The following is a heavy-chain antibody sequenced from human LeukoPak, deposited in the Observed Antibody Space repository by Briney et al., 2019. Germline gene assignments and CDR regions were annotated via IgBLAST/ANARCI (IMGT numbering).Heavy chain of an antibody. Sequence: ASVKVSCKASGYTFTGYYMHWVRQAPGQGLEWMGWINPNSGGTNYAQKFQGRVTMTRDTSISTAYMELSRLRSDDTAVYYCARVFSPGRITMVRGVYFDYWGQGTLVTVSS. CDR1: GYTFTGYY. D-gene: IGHD3-10*01. J-gene: IGHJ4*02. V-gene: IGHV1-2*02. CDR3: ARVFSPGRITMVRGVYFDY. CDR2: INPNSGGT.